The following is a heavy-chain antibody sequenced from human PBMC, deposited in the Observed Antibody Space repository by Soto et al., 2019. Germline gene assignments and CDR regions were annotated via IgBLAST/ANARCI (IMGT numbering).Heavy chain of an antibody. V-gene: IGHV1-8*01. Sequence: ASVKVSCKASGYTFTSYDINWVRQTAGQGLEWMGWMSPKTANTGYAQKFQGRVTMTRSTSISTAYMELSSLTSEDRAVYYCTGGPPNWGFDSWGQGTPVTVSS. CDR3: TGGPPNWGFDS. CDR2: MSPKTANT. CDR1: GYTFTSYD. D-gene: IGHD7-27*01. J-gene: IGHJ5*01.